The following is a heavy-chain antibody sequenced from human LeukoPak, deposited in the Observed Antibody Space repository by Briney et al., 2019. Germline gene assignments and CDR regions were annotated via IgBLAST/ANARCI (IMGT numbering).Heavy chain of an antibody. D-gene: IGHD1-26*01. Sequence: PSETLSLTCSVSGGSISSYYWGWIRQPPGKGLEWIGYIFYSGSTNYNPSLKSRVTISLGTSKNQFSLKLSSVTAADTAVYYCATQARIVGATGYFDYWGQGTLVTVSS. CDR2: IFYSGST. CDR3: ATQARIVGATGYFDY. CDR1: GGSISSYY. J-gene: IGHJ4*02. V-gene: IGHV4-59*08.